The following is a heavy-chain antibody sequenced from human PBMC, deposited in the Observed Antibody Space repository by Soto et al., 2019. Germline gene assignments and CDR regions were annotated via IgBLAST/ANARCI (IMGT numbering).Heavy chain of an antibody. CDR2: INHSGST. CDR3: ARHLDSGTYPLDY. J-gene: IGHJ4*02. D-gene: IGHD3-10*01. Sequence: PSETLSLTCAVYGGSFSGYYWSWIRQPPGKGLEWIGEINHSGSTNDNPSLKSRVTISVDTSTNQFSLKLNSVTAADTAVYYCARHLDSGTYPLDYWGQGTLVTVSS. CDR1: GGSFSGYY. V-gene: IGHV4-34*01.